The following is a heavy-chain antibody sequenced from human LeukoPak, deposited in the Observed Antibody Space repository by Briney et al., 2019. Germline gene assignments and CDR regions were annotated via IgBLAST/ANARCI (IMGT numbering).Heavy chain of an antibody. Sequence: ASVKVSCKTSGYTFTNYGLTWVRQAPGQRLEWMGWINAGNGNTKYSQKFQGRVTITRDTSASTAYMELSSLRSEDTAVYYCARAGTGYCSSTSCYTLDPWGQGTLVTVSS. J-gene: IGHJ5*02. CDR2: INAGNGNT. D-gene: IGHD2-2*02. V-gene: IGHV1-3*01. CDR3: ARAGTGYCSSTSCYTLDP. CDR1: GYTFTNYG.